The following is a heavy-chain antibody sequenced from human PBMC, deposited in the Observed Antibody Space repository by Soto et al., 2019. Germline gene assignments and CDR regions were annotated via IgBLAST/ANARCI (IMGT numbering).Heavy chain of an antibody. D-gene: IGHD6-13*01. J-gene: IGHJ4*02. CDR3: ARDETQSWPMKGHTIRPFDY. V-gene: IGHV1-18*01. CDR2: ISAYNGNT. Sequence: ASVKVSCKASGYTFTSYGISWVRQAPGQGLEWMGWISAYNGNTNYAQKLQGRVTMTTDTSTSTAYMELRSLRSDVTAVYYCARDETQSWPMKGHTIRPFDYWGQGTQVTVSS. CDR1: GYTFTSYG.